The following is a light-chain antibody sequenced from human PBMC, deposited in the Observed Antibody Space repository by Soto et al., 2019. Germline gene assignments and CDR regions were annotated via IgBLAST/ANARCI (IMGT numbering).Light chain of an antibody. Sequence: EIVLTHSPCTLSLSPVERATLSCRASQIVSSSYLAWYQQKPGQAPRLLIYGASSRATGIPDRFSGSGSGTDFTLTISRLEPEDFAVYYCQQYGSSPLTFGQGTRLE. CDR3: QQYGSSPLT. CDR1: QIVSSSY. V-gene: IGKV3-20*01. J-gene: IGKJ5*01. CDR2: GAS.